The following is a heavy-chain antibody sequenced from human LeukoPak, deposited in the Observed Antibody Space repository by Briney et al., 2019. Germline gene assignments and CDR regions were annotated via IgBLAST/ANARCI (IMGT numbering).Heavy chain of an antibody. D-gene: IGHD6-19*01. J-gene: IGHJ5*02. V-gene: IGHV5-51*01. Sequence: GESLKISCKGSGYSFTSYWIGWVRQMPGKGLEWMGIIYPGDSDSRYSPSFQGQVTISADKSISTAYLQWSSLKASDTAMYYCARLKMRGWSSWPPFYNWFDPWGQGTLVTVSS. CDR3: ARLKMRGWSSWPPFYNWFDP. CDR2: IYPGDSDS. CDR1: GYSFTSYW.